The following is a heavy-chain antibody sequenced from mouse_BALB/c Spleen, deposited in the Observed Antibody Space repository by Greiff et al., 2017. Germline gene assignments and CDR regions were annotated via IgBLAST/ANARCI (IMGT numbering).Heavy chain of an antibody. Sequence: EVHLVESGGGLVKPGGSLKLSCAASGFTFSSYTMSWVRQTPEKRLEWVATISSGGSYTYYPDSVKGRFTISRDNAKNTLYLQMSSLKSEDTAMYYCTIYYDYAFAYWGQGTLVTVSA. D-gene: IGHD2-4*01. CDR2: ISSGGSYT. CDR1: GFTFSSYT. J-gene: IGHJ3*01. CDR3: TIYYDYAFAY. V-gene: IGHV5-6-4*01.